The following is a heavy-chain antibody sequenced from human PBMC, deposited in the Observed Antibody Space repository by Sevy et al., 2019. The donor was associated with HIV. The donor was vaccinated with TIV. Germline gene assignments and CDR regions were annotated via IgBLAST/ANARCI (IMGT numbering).Heavy chain of an antibody. V-gene: IGHV1-2*02. D-gene: IGHD2-15*01. CDR1: GYTFTGYY. Sequence: ASVKVSCKASGYTFTGYYMHWVRQAPGQGLEWMGWINPNSGGTNYAQKFQGRVTMTRDTSISTAYMELSRLRYDDTAVYYCARGPAGKSYYYYYMDVWGKGTTVTVSS. J-gene: IGHJ6*03. CDR3: ARGPAGKSYYYYYMDV. CDR2: INPNSGGT.